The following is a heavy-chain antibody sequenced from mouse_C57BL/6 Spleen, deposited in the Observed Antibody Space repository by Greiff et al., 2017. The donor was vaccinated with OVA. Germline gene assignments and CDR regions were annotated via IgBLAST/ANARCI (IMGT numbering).Heavy chain of an antibody. V-gene: IGHV14-3*01. CDR1: GFNIKNTY. CDR3: ARDTTVVAGGAMDY. CDR2: IDPANGNT. J-gene: IGHJ4*01. Sequence: EVQLVESVAELVRPGASVKLSCTASGFNIKNTYMHWVKQRPEQGLEWIGRIDPANGNTKYAPKFQGKATITADTSSNTAYLQLSSLTSEDTAIYYGARDTTVVAGGAMDYWGQGTSVTVSS. D-gene: IGHD1-1*01.